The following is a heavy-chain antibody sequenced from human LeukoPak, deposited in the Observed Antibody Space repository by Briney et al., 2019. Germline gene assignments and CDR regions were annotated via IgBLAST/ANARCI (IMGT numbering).Heavy chain of an antibody. CDR1: GYTFTSYY. D-gene: IGHD1-1*01. CDR2: INPNSGST. V-gene: IGHV1-2*02. J-gene: IGHJ4*02. Sequence: GASVKVSCKASGYTFTSYYMHWVRQAPGQGLEWMGWINPNSGSTNYAQKFQGRVTMTRDTSISTAYMELSRLRSDDTAVYYCARAESFRRNDVLGYWGQGTLVTVPS. CDR3: ARAESFRRNDVLGY.